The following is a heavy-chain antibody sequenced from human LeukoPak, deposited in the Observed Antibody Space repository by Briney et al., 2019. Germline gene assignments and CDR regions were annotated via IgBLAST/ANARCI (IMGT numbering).Heavy chain of an antibody. CDR2: IYYHGNNK. Sequence: GGSLRLSCAASGFTFSNYGMHWVRQVPGKGLEWVACIYYHGNNKNYADFVKGRFTISRDNSKNTLFLQMNSLRAEDTAVYYCARAYGDYVPYFDYWGQGTLVTVSS. CDR1: GFTFSNYG. D-gene: IGHD4-17*01. CDR3: ARAYGDYVPYFDY. V-gene: IGHV3-33*01. J-gene: IGHJ4*02.